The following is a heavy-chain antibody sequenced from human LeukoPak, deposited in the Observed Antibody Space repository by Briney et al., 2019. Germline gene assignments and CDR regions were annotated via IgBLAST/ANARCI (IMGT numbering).Heavy chain of an antibody. V-gene: IGHV1-2*02. CDR1: GYTFTGYY. CDR3: ARAPPSITGTTTYFDS. CDR2: INLNSGGT. J-gene: IGHJ4*02. Sequence: GASVKVSCKASGYTFTGYYMHWVRQAPGQGLEWMGWINLNSGGTNYAQKFQGRVTMTRDTSISTAYMELSRLRSDDTAVYYCARAPPSITGTTTYFDSWGQGTLVTVSS. D-gene: IGHD1-7*01.